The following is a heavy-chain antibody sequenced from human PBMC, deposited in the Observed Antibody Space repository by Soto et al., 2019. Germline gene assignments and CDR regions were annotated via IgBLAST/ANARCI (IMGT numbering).Heavy chain of an antibody. CDR2: IDYDGTTT. J-gene: IGHJ1*01. CDR1: GFSFDSYW. D-gene: IGHD2-2*01. CDR3: TRGPRASSGGTGAY. V-gene: IGHV3-74*01. Sequence: GGSLRLSCAASGFSFDSYWMHWVRQAPGQGPMWVSRIDYDGTTTNYADSVKGRFTLSRDNAKSTLYLQMNSLRPEDTAVYYCTRGPRASSGGTGAYWGKGTLVTVSS.